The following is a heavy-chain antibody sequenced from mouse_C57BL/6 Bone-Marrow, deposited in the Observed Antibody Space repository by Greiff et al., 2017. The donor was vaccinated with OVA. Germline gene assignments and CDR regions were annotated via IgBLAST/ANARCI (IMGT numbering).Heavy chain of an antibody. D-gene: IGHD1-1*01. CDR3: SRSDYYGSSWYFYV. V-gene: IGHV1-26*01. J-gene: IGHJ1*03. CDR2: INTNNGGN. CDR1: GYTFTDYY. Sequence: EVQLQQSGPELVKPGASVKISCKASGYTFTDYYMNWVKQSHGKSLEWIGDINTNNGGNSYNQKFNVKSTLTVDKSSTTAYMELRILTSEDSAVYYCSRSDYYGSSWYFYVWGTGTTVTVSS.